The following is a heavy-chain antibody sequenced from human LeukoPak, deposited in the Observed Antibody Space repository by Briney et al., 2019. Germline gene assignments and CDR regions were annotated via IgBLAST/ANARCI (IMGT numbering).Heavy chain of an antibody. J-gene: IGHJ4*02. V-gene: IGHV4-38-2*02. CDR2: IYHSGST. D-gene: IGHD1-26*01. CDR3: ARDREGATIGRTFDH. CDR1: GYSISSGYY. Sequence: PSETLSHTCAVSGYSISSGYYWGWIRQPPGKGLEWIGSIYHSGSTYYNPSLKGRVTISVDTSKNQFSLKLSSVTAADTAVYYCARDREGATIGRTFDHWGQERLDRVSS.